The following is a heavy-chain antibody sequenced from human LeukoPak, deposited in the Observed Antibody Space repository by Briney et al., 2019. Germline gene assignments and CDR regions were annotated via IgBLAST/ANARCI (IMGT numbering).Heavy chain of an antibody. CDR1: GGSFSGYY. D-gene: IGHD6-19*01. J-gene: IGHJ4*02. V-gene: IGHV4-34*01. CDR2: INHSGST. Sequence: PSETLSLTCAVCGGSFSGYYWSWIRQPPGKGLEWIGEINHSGSTNYNPSLKSRVTISVDTSKNQFSLKLSSVTAADTAVYYCARGNGSGWYYFDYWGQGTLVTVSS. CDR3: ARGNGSGWYYFDY.